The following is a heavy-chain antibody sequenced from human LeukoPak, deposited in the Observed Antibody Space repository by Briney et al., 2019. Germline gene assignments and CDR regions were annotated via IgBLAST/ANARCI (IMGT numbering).Heavy chain of an antibody. V-gene: IGHV4-39*01. Sequence: PSETLSLTCTVSGDSISTSNSYWGWIRQPPGKGLEWIGSIYYSGNTYYNASLKSRVTISVDTSKNQFSLKLSSVTAADTAVYYCATVDTAMDTFDYWGQGTLVTVSS. CDR3: ATVDTAMDTFDY. CDR1: GDSISTSNSY. D-gene: IGHD5-18*01. CDR2: IYYSGNT. J-gene: IGHJ4*02.